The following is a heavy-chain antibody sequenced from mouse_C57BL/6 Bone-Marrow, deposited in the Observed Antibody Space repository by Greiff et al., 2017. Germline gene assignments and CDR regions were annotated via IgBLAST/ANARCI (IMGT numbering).Heavy chain of an antibody. CDR3: AIYDGYYGGVAY. CDR1: GFTFSDYG. J-gene: IGHJ3*01. D-gene: IGHD2-3*01. Sequence: EVQLVESGGGLVQPGGSLKLSCAASGFTFSDYGMAWVRQAPRKGPEWVAFISNLAYSIYYADTVTGRFTISRENAKNTLYLEMSSLRSEDTAMYYCAIYDGYYGGVAYWGQGTLVTVSA. V-gene: IGHV5-15*01. CDR2: ISNLAYSI.